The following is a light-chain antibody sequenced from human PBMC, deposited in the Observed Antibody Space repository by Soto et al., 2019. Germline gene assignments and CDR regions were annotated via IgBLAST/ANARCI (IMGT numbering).Light chain of an antibody. Sequence: DIQMTQSPSSLSASEGDRVTITCRASQSISSSLSWYQQRPGKAPNLLIYLASSLQSGVPSRFSGNGSGTDFTLTISSLQFEDFATYYCQQSYSTPYTFGQGTKLEIK. CDR3: QQSYSTPYT. CDR1: QSISSS. V-gene: IGKV1-39*01. J-gene: IGKJ2*01. CDR2: LAS.